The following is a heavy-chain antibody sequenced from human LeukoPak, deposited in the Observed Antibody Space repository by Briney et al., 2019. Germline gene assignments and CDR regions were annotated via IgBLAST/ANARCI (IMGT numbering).Heavy chain of an antibody. CDR3: AREGYGGSFDY. J-gene: IGHJ4*02. CDR1: GFTFRSYR. D-gene: IGHD1-26*01. CDR2: INYDGSST. Sequence: GGSLRLSCAAAGFTFRSYRMHWVRQAPGKGLLWVSRINYDGSSTNYADSVKGRFTISRDNAENTVYLQMNSLRGEDTAVFYCAREGYGGSFDYWGQGTLVTVSS. V-gene: IGHV3-74*01.